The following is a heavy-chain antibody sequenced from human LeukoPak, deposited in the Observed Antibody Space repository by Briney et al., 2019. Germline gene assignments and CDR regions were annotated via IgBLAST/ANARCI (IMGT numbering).Heavy chain of an antibody. CDR2: INHSGST. Sequence: SETLSLTCDVYGGSFSGYYWSWIRQPPGKGLEWIGEINHSGSTNYNPSLKSRVTISVDTSKNQFSLKLSSVTAVDTAVYYCARVPYQYNWNDGYYYYIDVWGKGTTVTFCS. CDR3: ARVPYQYNWNDGYYYYIDV. J-gene: IGHJ6*03. CDR1: GGSFSGYY. D-gene: IGHD1-1*01. V-gene: IGHV4-34*01.